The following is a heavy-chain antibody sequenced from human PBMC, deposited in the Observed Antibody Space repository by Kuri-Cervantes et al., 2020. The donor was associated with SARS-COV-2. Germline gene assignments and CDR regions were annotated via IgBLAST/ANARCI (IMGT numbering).Heavy chain of an antibody. CDR3: ARARLVGAVIFDY. V-gene: IGHV4-38-2*02. J-gene: IGHJ4*02. D-gene: IGHD1-26*01. Sequence: GSLRLSCTVSGYSISSGYYWGWIRQPPGKGLEWIGSIYHSGSTYYNPSLKSRVTISVDTSKNQFSLKLSSVTAADTAVYYCARARLVGAVIFDYWGQGTLVTVSS. CDR1: GYSISSGYY. CDR2: IYHSGST.